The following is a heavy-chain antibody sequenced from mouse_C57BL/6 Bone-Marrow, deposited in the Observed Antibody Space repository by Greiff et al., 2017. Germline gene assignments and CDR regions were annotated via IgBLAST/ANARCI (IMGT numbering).Heavy chain of an antibody. J-gene: IGHJ2*01. CDR3: AREGTTVVGDY. CDR2: ISYDGSN. Sequence: EVQLVESGPGLVKPSQSLSLTCSVTGYSITSGYYWNWIRQFPGNKLEWMGYISYDGSNNYNPSLKNRISITRDTSKNQFFLKLNSVTTEDTATYYCAREGTTVVGDYWGKGTTLTVSS. V-gene: IGHV3-6*01. CDR1: GYSITSGYY. D-gene: IGHD1-1*01.